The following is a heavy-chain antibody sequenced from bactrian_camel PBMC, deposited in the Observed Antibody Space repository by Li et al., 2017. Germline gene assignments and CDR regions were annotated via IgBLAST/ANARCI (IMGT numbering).Heavy chain of an antibody. V-gene: IGHV3S1*01. CDR3: AVLDGNSGRY. D-gene: IGHD6*01. J-gene: IGHJ4*01. CDR2: INSGGGST. Sequence: HVQLVESGGGSVQPGGSLRLSCAASGFTFSNNWMHWVRQAPGKGLEWVSAINSGGGSTYYADYVKGRFTISRDNAKNTLYLQMNSLKTEDTAVYYCAVLDGNSGRYWGQGTQVTVS. CDR1: GFTFSNNW.